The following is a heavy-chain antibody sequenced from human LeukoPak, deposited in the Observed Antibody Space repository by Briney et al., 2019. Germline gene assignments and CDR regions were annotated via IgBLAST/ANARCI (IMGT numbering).Heavy chain of an antibody. Sequence: ASVKVSCKVSGYTLTELSMHWVRQAPGKGLEWMGGFDPEDGETIYAQKFQGRVTMTEDTSTDTAYMELSSLRSEDTAVYYCATKKYDSSGYSPDYWGQGTLVTVSS. J-gene: IGHJ4*02. CDR2: FDPEDGET. D-gene: IGHD3-22*01. CDR1: GYTLTELS. V-gene: IGHV1-24*01. CDR3: ATKKYDSSGYSPDY.